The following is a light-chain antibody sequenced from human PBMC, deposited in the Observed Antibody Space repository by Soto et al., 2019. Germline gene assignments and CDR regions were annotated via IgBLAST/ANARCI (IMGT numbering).Light chain of an antibody. CDR2: AAS. Sequence: IQMTQCPSTLSASVGDSVTITCRASQWLGNDFNWYQQKPGKAPKLLIYAASSLQSGVQSRVSGSGSRTDFTLTISSLQPEDFATYYCQQSYRTPRTFGQGPRWIS. V-gene: IGKV1-39*01. CDR1: QWLGND. CDR3: QQSYRTPRT. J-gene: IGKJ1*01.